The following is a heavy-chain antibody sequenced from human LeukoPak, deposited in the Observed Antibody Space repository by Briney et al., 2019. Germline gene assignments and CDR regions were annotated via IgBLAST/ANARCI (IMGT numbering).Heavy chain of an antibody. CDR2: ISSSSSTI. Sequence: PGGSLRLSCAASGFTFSSYSMNWDRQAPGKGLEWVSYISSSSSTIYYADSVKGRFTISRDNAKNSLYLQMNSLRAEDTAVYYCARGTTRYSSSWYYYYYYYMDVWGKGTTVTVSS. CDR3: ARGTTRYSSSWYYYYYYYMDV. D-gene: IGHD6-13*01. V-gene: IGHV3-48*04. J-gene: IGHJ6*03. CDR1: GFTFSSYS.